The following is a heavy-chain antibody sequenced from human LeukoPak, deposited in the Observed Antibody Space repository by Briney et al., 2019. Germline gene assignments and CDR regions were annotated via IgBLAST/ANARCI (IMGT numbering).Heavy chain of an antibody. D-gene: IGHD2-2*01. V-gene: IGHV1-46*01. CDR3: ATRYCSSTSCYPFDY. Sequence: GASVKVSCKASGYTFTSYYMHWVRQAPGQGLEWMGIINPSGGSTSYAQKFQGRVTMTRDTSTSTVYMELSSLRSEDTAVYYCATRYCSSTSCYPFDYWGQGTLVTVSS. CDR2: INPSGGST. CDR1: GYTFTSYY. J-gene: IGHJ4*02.